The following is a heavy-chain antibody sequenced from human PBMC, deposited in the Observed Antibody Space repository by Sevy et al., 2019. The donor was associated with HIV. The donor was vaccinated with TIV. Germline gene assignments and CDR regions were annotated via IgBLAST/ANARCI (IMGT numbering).Heavy chain of an antibody. J-gene: IGHJ3*02. CDR2: ISGGGYSDDST. V-gene: IGHV3-23*01. Sequence: GGSLRPSCVASGFTFNTYALNWVRQTPGKGLEWVSAISGGGYSDDSTYYADSVKGRFTISRDNSKNTLYLQMNNLKTDDTAIYYCAKDIVFVVGGALDIWGQGTMVTVSS. CDR1: GFTFNTYA. D-gene: IGHD2-8*02. CDR3: AKDIVFVVGGALDI.